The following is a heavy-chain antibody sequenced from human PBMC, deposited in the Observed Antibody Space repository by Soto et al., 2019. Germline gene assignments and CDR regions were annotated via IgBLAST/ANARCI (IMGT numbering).Heavy chain of an antibody. Sequence: QVQLVQSGAEVKEPGSSVKVSCKASGGTFANFIMNWVRQTPGQGLERMGGIVPMFGTATYAEKFKGRVTISATESTSTAYMELTSLRSEDTAVYYCARNGTYSSSLSQYSGMDVWGQGTTVTVS. CDR1: GGTFANFI. J-gene: IGHJ6*02. CDR3: ARNGTYSSSLSQYSGMDV. V-gene: IGHV1-69*01. CDR2: IVPMFGTA. D-gene: IGHD6-6*01.